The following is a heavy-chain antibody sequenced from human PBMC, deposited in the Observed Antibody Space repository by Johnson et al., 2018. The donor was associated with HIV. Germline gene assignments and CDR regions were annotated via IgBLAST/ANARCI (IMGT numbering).Heavy chain of an antibody. Sequence: VQLVESGGGLVQPGRSLRLSCGASGFTFDDYAMHWVRQAPGKGLEWVSGISWNSGSIGYADSVKGRFTISRDNSKSTLYLQMNSLRPEDTAVYYCAKERRAPRAFDIWGQGTMVTVSS. J-gene: IGHJ3*02. V-gene: IGHV3-9*01. CDR3: AKERRAPRAFDI. CDR1: GFTFDDYA. CDR2: ISWNSGSI.